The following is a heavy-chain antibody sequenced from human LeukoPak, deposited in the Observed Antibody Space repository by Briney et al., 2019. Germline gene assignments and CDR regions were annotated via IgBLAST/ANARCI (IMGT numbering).Heavy chain of an antibody. CDR3: ARWGREQLWLSDAFDI. CDR2: IYYSGST. V-gene: IGHV4-39*01. D-gene: IGHD5-18*01. Sequence: SETLSLTCTVSGGSISSSSYYWGWIRQPPGKGLEWIGSIYYSGSTYYNPSLKSRATISVDTSKNQFSLKLSSVTAADTAVYYCARWGREQLWLSDAFDIWGQGTMVAVSS. CDR1: GGSISSSSYY. J-gene: IGHJ3*02.